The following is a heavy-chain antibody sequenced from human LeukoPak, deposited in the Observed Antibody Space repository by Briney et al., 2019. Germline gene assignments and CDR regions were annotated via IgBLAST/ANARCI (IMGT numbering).Heavy chain of an antibody. CDR3: ARHGAMAAAGTTPDY. CDR1: GGSISTTSYF. V-gene: IGHV4-39*01. Sequence: SETLSLTCTVSGGSISTTSYFWGWIRQPPGKGLEWIGSIYYSGGSYHNPSLESRVTISVDTSENQFSLKLNSVTAADTAVYYCARHGAMAAAGTTPDYWGQGTLVTVSS. D-gene: IGHD6-13*01. J-gene: IGHJ4*02. CDR2: IYYSGGS.